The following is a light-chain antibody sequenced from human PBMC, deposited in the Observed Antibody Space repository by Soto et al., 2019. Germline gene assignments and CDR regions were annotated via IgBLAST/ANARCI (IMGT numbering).Light chain of an antibody. CDR2: QVT. V-gene: IGLV2-14*01. J-gene: IGLJ1*01. Sequence: QSVLTQPASVSGSLGQSITISCTGTTRDIAGYNYISWYQQLPGKDPKLMIYQVTIRPSGISNRCSGSKSGNTASLTISGLQAEDEADYYCTSFSSSTSLYVFGTGTKLTVL. CDR1: TRDIAGYNY. CDR3: TSFSSSTSLYV.